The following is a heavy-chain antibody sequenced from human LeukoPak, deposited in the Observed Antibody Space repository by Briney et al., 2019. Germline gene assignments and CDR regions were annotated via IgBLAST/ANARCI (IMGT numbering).Heavy chain of an antibody. CDR1: CPSISSYY. J-gene: IGHJ4*02. D-gene: IGHD1-7*01. CDR2: GYCSGST. V-gene: IGHV4-59*01. Sequence: TSETLSLTCTVSCPSISSYYWSWSRHPPRKGLEWIRYGYCSGSTKYNHSLKSRVTISVDASKAKFCLKLNSVTAADTAVYYCARGSRELYYFDYWGQGTLVSVSS. CDR3: ARGSRELYYFDY.